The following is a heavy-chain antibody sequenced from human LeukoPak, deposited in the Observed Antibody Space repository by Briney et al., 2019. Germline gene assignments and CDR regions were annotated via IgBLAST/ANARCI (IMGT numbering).Heavy chain of an antibody. CDR1: GGSISSGGYY. CDR3: ARGSPIFYWFDP. Sequence: SQTLSLTCTVSGGSISSGGYYWSWIRQHPGKGLEWIGYIYYSGSTYYNPSLKSRVTISVDTSKNQFSLKLSSVTAADTAVYYCARGSPIFYWFDPWGQGTLVTVSS. J-gene: IGHJ5*02. V-gene: IGHV4-31*03. CDR2: IYYSGST. D-gene: IGHD3-3*01.